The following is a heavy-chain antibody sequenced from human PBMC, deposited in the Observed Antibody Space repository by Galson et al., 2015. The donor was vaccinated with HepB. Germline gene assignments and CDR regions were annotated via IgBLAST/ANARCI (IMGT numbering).Heavy chain of an antibody. D-gene: IGHD3-3*01. CDR1: GFTFSTYG. Sequence: SLRPSCSASGFTFSTYGMTWVRQTPGRGLEWISSICGSGGRTDYADSVKGRFTVSRDNSKNTLYLQMNSLRAEDTAVYYCANFSVFDYWGQGTLVTVSS. CDR2: ICGSGGRT. V-gene: IGHV3-23*01. CDR3: ANFSVFDY. J-gene: IGHJ4*02.